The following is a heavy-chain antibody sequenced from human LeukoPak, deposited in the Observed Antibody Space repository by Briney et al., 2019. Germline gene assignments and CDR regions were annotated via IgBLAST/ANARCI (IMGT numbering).Heavy chain of an antibody. CDR1: GGSVNSGGYY. V-gene: IGHV4-31*03. J-gene: IGHJ4*02. D-gene: IGHD3-22*01. Sequence: SETLSPTCTVSGGSVNSGGYYWSWIRQYPGRGLEWIGYIYFSGSTFYNPSFESRVFISLDTSKNQFSLRLSSVTAADTAIYYCARQPPGSGYQYRYYFDYWGQGTLVTVSS. CDR3: ARQPPGSGYQYRYYFDY. CDR2: IYFSGST.